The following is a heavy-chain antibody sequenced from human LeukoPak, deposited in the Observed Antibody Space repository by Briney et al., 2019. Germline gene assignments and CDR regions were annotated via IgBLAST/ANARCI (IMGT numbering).Heavy chain of an antibody. CDR1: GFTFSSYA. CDR3: ASSLLWFGETPPLSFDY. D-gene: IGHD3-10*01. J-gene: IGHJ4*02. CDR2: ISGSGTST. V-gene: IGHV3-23*01. Sequence: GGSLRLSCAASGFTFSSYAMSWVRQAPRKGLEWVSSISGSGTSTHYADSVKGRFTISRDNSKNTLYLQMNSLRAEDTAVYYCASSLLWFGETPPLSFDYWGQGTLVTVSS.